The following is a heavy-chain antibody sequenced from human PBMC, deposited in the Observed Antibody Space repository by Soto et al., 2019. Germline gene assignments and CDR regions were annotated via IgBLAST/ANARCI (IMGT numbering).Heavy chain of an antibody. D-gene: IGHD3-3*01. V-gene: IGHV4-4*07. CDR3: AMRLGSHAFWSGHPDDFAT. Sequence: SETLSLTCTVSGGSISSYYWSWIRQPAGKGLEWIGRIYYSGSTNYNPSLKSRVTISVDTSKNQFSLKLSSVTAADTAVYYCAMRLGSHAFWSGHPDDFATWGQGTMVTVS. CDR1: GGSISSYY. CDR2: IYYSGST. J-gene: IGHJ3*02.